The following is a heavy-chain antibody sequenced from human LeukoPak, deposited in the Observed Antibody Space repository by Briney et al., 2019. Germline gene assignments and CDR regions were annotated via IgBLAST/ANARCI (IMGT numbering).Heavy chain of an antibody. CDR2: IIPIFGTA. CDR3: ARDRVYDSSGYYYENFDY. D-gene: IGHD3-22*01. CDR1: GGTFSSYA. Sequence: SVKVSCKASGGTFSSYAISWVRQAPGQGLEWMGGIIPIFGTANYAQKFQGRVTITADESTSTAYMELSSLRSEDTAVYYCARDRVYDSSGYYYENFDYWGQGTLVTVSS. V-gene: IGHV1-69*13. J-gene: IGHJ4*02.